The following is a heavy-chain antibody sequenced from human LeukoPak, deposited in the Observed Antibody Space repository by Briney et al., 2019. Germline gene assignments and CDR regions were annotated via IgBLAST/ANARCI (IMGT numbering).Heavy chain of an antibody. Sequence: GGSLRLSCAASGFTFSSYSMNWVRQAPGKGLEWVSSISGSSYIYYADSVKGRFTISRDNAKNSLYLQMNSLRAEDTAVYYCARAMSGCSSTSCYDYWGQGTLVTVSS. CDR1: GFTFSSYS. CDR2: ISGSSYI. CDR3: ARAMSGCSSTSCYDY. V-gene: IGHV3-21*01. D-gene: IGHD2-2*01. J-gene: IGHJ4*02.